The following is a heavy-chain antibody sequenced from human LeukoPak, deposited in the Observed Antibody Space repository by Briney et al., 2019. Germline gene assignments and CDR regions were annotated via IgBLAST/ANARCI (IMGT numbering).Heavy chain of an antibody. V-gene: IGHV3-7*01. J-gene: IGHJ6*03. Sequence: GGSLRLSCAASGFTFSNFWMSWVRQAPGKGLEWVANIKQDDSEIYYVDSVKGRFTISRDNAKNSLFLQMNSLRAEDTAVYYCARVGVRFGELIYYYMDVWGKGTTVTVSS. CDR3: ARVGVRFGELIYYYMDV. CDR2: IKQDDSEI. D-gene: IGHD3-10*01. CDR1: GFTFSNFW.